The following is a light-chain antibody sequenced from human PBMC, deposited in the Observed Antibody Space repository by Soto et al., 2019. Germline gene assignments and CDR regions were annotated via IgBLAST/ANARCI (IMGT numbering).Light chain of an antibody. J-gene: IGKJ1*01. CDR3: QQYHNAGST. V-gene: IGKV3-15*01. CDR2: GAS. CDR1: QSVSNN. Sequence: IVMTQSPATLSVSPGGRASLSCRASQSVSNNLAWYQQKPGQAPRLLIYGASTRAAGIPGRFSGSGSGTEFTLLISSLQSDDFGVYYCQQYHNAGSTFGQGTKVEI.